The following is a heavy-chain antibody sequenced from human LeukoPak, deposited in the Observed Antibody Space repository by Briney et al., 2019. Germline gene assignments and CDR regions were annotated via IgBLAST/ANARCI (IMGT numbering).Heavy chain of an antibody. J-gene: IGHJ4*02. CDR2: ISSSSSYI. Sequence: GGSLRLSCAASGFTFSSYSMNWVRQAPGKGLEWASSISSSSSYIYYADSVKGRFTISRDNAKNSLYLQMNSLRAEDTAVYYCARDRLYYYGSGSYSSFWGQGTLVTVSS. V-gene: IGHV3-21*01. CDR3: ARDRLYYYGSGSYSSF. CDR1: GFTFSSYS. D-gene: IGHD3-10*01.